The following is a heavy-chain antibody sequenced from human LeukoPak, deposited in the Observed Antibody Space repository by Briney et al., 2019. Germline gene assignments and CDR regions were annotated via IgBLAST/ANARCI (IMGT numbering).Heavy chain of an antibody. CDR3: ARGRFNSWIQLLGNAFDI. V-gene: IGHV1-2*06. J-gene: IGHJ3*02. Sequence: ASVKVFCKASGYTFTGYYMHWARQAPGQGLEWMGRINPNSGGTNYAQKFQGRVTMTRDTSISTAYMELSRLRSDDTAVYYCARGRFNSWIQLLGNAFDIWGQGTMVTVSS. CDR2: INPNSGGT. D-gene: IGHD5-18*01. CDR1: GYTFTGYY.